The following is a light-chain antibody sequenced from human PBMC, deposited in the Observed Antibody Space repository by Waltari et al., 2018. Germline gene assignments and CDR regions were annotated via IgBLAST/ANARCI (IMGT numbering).Light chain of an antibody. V-gene: IGLV1-44*01. CDR1: SSNIGRNS. J-gene: IGLJ2*01. CDR2: GNY. Sequence: QSVLTQPPSASGTPGQRVTISCSGISSNIGRNSVNWYQQLPGTAPKLLIYGNYQRPSGVPDRVSGSKSGTSASLAISGLQSEDEADYYCAAWDDSLNGVVFGGGTKLTV. CDR3: AAWDDSLNGVV.